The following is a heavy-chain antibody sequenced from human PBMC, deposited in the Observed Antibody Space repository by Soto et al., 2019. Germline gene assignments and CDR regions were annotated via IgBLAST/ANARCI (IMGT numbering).Heavy chain of an antibody. CDR2: INPHGGST. V-gene: IGHV1-46*01. Sequence: QLVQSGGEVKQPGASVKVSCKAPRDTFTSYYINWVRHAPGQGLAWRGVINPHGGSTAYAQKFKGRVTLTRDTPGSTDDMEVSSLTSEDTAMYYGSRSSGGNFSIIKEGTNWFATWGQGTLGTVSS. D-gene: IGHD2-2*01. CDR1: RDTFTSYY. CDR3: SRSSGGNFSIIKEGTNWFAT. J-gene: IGHJ5*02.